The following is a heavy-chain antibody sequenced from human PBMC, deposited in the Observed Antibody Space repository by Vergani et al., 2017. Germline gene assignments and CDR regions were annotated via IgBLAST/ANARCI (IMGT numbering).Heavy chain of an antibody. J-gene: IGHJ1*01. CDR1: GCTSSYYG. D-gene: IGHD1-1*01. V-gene: IGHV3-30*03. CDR3: ATKSCGTPGCQIGYFRE. Sequence: QVHLVGSGGGVVQPGRSLRLSCVVSGCTSSYYGMHWVRQAPGKGLEWVAVISYDGTQKYYADSVKGRLTISRDNSRSTLYLQMNSLRTEDTAVYYCATKSCGTPGCQIGYFREWGQGTLVTVSS. CDR2: ISYDGTQK.